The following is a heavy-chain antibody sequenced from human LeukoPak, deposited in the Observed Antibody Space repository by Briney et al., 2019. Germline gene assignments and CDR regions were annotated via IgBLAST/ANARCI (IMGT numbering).Heavy chain of an antibody. J-gene: IGHJ4*02. Sequence: SETLSLTCTVSGGSISSGSYFWSWIRQPAGKGLEWIGRIYTSGSTNYNPSLKSPVTISPDTSKNQFSLKLSSVTAADTAVYYCARELAGYGKLDYWGQGILVTVSS. CDR3: ARELAGYGKLDY. CDR2: IYTSGST. D-gene: IGHD5-12*01. V-gene: IGHV4-61*02. CDR1: GGSISSGSYF.